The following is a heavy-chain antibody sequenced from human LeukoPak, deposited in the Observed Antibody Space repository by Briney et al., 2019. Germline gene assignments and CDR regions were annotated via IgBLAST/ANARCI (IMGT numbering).Heavy chain of an antibody. D-gene: IGHD5-24*01. J-gene: IGHJ4*02. CDR3: ARARDGYLLDY. Sequence: SETLSLTCTVSGRSISTYYCTWIRQPPGKGLEWIAYIHDSGSTNYNSSLKSRVTMSVDTPNNQFSLKVSSVTDADTAVYYCARARDGYLLDYWGQGTLVTVSS. CDR1: GRSISTYY. V-gene: IGHV4-59*01. CDR2: IHDSGST.